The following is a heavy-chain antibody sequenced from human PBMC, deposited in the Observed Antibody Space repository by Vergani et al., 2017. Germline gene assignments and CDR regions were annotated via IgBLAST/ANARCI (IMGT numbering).Heavy chain of an antibody. CDR3: GRVADFYGLGSRLLDL. J-gene: IGHJ5*02. CDR2: IYYSGLT. V-gene: IGHV4-39*07. Sequence: QVQLQESGPGLVKPSETLSLTCTVSADSISSGSYYWGWIRQPPGKSLEWIGSIYYSGLTYYNPSLKSRVAISVDTSKNQFSLKLNSVTAADTAVYYCGRVADFYGLGSRLLDLWGQGILVTVSS. D-gene: IGHD3-10*01. CDR1: ADSISSGSYY.